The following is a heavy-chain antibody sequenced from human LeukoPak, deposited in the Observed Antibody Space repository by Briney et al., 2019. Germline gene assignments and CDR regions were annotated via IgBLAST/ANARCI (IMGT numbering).Heavy chain of an antibody. V-gene: IGHV6-1*01. Sequence: SQTLSLTCAITGDSVSSNNATWNWIRQSPSRGLEWVGRTYYRSKWYNDYAVSVKSRITINPDTSKNQFSLQLNSVTPEDTAVYYCARVRTFGDYWFDYWGQGTLVTVSS. D-gene: IGHD4-17*01. CDR3: ARVRTFGDYWFDY. CDR2: TYYRSKWYN. CDR1: GDSVSSNNAT. J-gene: IGHJ4*02.